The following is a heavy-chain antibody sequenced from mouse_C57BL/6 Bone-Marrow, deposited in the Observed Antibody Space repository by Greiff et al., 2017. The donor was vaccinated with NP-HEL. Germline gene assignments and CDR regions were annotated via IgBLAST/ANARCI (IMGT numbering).Heavy chain of an antibody. CDR3: ARDPKYYGSTWFAY. Sequence: EVKLVESGGGLVKPGGSLKLSCAASGFTFSSYAMSWVRQTPEKRLEWVATISDGGSYTYSPDNVKGRFTISRDNAKNNLYLQMSHLKSEDTAMYYCARDPKYYGSTWFAYWGQGTLVTVSA. J-gene: IGHJ3*01. D-gene: IGHD1-1*01. CDR1: GFTFSSYA. V-gene: IGHV5-4*01. CDR2: ISDGGSYT.